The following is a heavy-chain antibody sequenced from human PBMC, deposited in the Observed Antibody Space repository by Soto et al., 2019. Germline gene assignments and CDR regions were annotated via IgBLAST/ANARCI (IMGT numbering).Heavy chain of an antibody. J-gene: IGHJ4*02. D-gene: IGHD5-18*01. CDR1: GFTFSNYG. Sequence: QVQLVESGGGVVQPGRSLRLSCAASGFTFSNYGIHWVRQAPGKGLEWVAVISDDGKKEYYVDSVKGRFTISRDNSKNTQYLQMNSLRAEDTAVYYCAKEGIELWSAFDYWGQGTLVTVSS. CDR2: ISDDGKKE. V-gene: IGHV3-30*18. CDR3: AKEGIELWSAFDY.